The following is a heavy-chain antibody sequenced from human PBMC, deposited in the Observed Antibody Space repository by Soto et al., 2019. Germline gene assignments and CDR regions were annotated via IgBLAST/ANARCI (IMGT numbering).Heavy chain of an antibody. D-gene: IGHD3-3*01. CDR3: ARGAPLDYDFWSGYSLDYYYGMDV. J-gene: IGHJ6*02. Sequence: ASVKVSCKASGYTFTSYGISWVLQAPGQGLEWMGWISAYNGNTNYAQKLQGRVTMTTDTSTSTAYMELRSLRSDDTAVYYCARGAPLDYDFWSGYSLDYYYGMDVWGQGTTVTVSS. CDR2: ISAYNGNT. V-gene: IGHV1-18*01. CDR1: GYTFTSYG.